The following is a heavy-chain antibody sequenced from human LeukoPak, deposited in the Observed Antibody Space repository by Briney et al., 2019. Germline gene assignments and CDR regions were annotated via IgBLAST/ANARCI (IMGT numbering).Heavy chain of an antibody. CDR3: AKDAYPSHDVDGDFDY. CDR2: ISSSSSYI. D-gene: IGHD1-1*01. CDR1: GFTFSTYA. J-gene: IGHJ4*02. Sequence: PGMSLRLSCAASGFTFSTYAMHWVRQAPGKGLEWVSSISSSSSYIYYADSVKGRFTISRDNSKNTLYLQMNSLRAEDTAVYYCAKDAYPSHDVDGDFDYWGQGTLVTVSS. V-gene: IGHV3-21*04.